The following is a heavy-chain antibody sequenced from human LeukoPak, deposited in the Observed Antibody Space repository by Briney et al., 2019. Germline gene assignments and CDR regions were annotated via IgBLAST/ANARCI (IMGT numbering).Heavy chain of an antibody. CDR2: IFPQDSQT. V-gene: IGHV5-51*01. D-gene: IGHD2-8*01. Sequence: GESPKISGTGAGYTFTSFWIGWARQMPGRDLERMAIIFPQDSQTTYTPSFQGQVIISADKSISAAYLQWNTLKASDTAMYYCALLTNKGLEFWGQGTLVTVSS. J-gene: IGHJ4*02. CDR1: GYTFTSFW. CDR3: ALLTNKGLEF.